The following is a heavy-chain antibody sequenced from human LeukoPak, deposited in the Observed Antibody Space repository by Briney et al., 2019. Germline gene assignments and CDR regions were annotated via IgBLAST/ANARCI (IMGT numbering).Heavy chain of an antibody. Sequence: PGGSLRLSCAASGFTFSSYAMSWVRQAPGKGLEWVSAISGSGGSTYYADSVKGKFTISRDNSKNTLYLQMSSLRAEDTAVYYCVKDIVVVVAATQPHYYYGMDVWGQGTTVTVSS. J-gene: IGHJ6*02. CDR2: ISGSGGST. D-gene: IGHD2-15*01. V-gene: IGHV3-23*01. CDR1: GFTFSSYA. CDR3: VKDIVVVVAATQPHYYYGMDV.